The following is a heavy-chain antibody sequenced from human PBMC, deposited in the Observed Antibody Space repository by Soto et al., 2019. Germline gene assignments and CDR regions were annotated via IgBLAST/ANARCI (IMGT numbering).Heavy chain of an antibody. CDR1: GYTFTSYY. Sequence: QVQLVQSGAEVKKPGASVKVSCKASGYTFTSYYMHWVRQAPGQGLEWMGIINPSGGSTSYAQKFQGXXTXTXXTSTGTVYMELSSLRSEDTAVYYCVRRRIAGPFDPWGQGTLVTVSS. CDR3: VRRRIAGPFDP. J-gene: IGHJ5*02. D-gene: IGHD2-21*01. CDR2: INPSGGST. V-gene: IGHV1-46*01.